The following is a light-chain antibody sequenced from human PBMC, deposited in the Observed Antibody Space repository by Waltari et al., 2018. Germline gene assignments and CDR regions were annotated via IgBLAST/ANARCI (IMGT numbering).Light chain of an antibody. CDR3: QQLSGYPFT. V-gene: IGKV1-9*01. CDR2: AVS. J-gene: IGKJ3*01. Sequence: DIQLTQSPSFLSASVGDRVPITCLARQDISTFFAWYQQKPGKAPKLLIHAVSTLQAGVPSRFSGGGSGTEFTLTISSLQPEDFATYYCQQLSGYPFTFGPGTKVDIK. CDR1: QDISTF.